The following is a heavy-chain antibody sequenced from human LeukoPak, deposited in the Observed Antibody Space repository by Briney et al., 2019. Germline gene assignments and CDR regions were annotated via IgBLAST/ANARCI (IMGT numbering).Heavy chain of an antibody. CDR1: GVSFSDYY. J-gene: IGHJ3*02. CDR3: AREPLTMIVVVNAFDI. Sequence: PSETLSLTCAVYGVSFSDYYWIWIRQPPGKGLEWIGEIFHGGSPNCNPSLKSRVTTSVDTSKNQFSLKLSSVTAADTAVYYCAREPLTMIVVVNAFDIWGQGTMVTVSS. D-gene: IGHD3-22*01. V-gene: IGHV4-34*12. CDR2: IFHGGSP.